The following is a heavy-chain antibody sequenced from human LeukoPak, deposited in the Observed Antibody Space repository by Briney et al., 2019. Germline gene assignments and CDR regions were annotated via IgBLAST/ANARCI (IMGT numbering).Heavy chain of an antibody. J-gene: IGHJ5*02. D-gene: IGHD3-22*01. CDR2: INSDGINT. CDR1: GFTFSNYW. V-gene: IGHV3-74*01. Sequence: GGSLRLSCAASGFTFSNYWMHWVRQAPGKGLVWVSRINSDGINTSYADSVKGRFTISRDNAKNTLNLQMNSLRAEDTAVYYCARDLGQYYDTSDDWFDPWGQGTLVTVSS. CDR3: ARDLGQYYDTSDDWFDP.